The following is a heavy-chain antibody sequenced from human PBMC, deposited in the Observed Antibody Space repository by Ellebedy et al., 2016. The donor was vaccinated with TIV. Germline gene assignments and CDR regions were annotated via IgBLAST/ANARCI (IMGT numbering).Heavy chain of an antibody. CDR3: ARRIVGATRGWFDP. CDR2: ISGNGGSI. Sequence: PGGSLRLSCAASGFTFEDYAMHWVRQAPGKGLEWVSGISGNGGSIGYADSVKGRFTISRDNAKNSLYLQMNSLRAEDTALYYCARRIVGATRGWFDPWGQGTLVTVSS. CDR1: GFTFEDYA. J-gene: IGHJ5*02. D-gene: IGHD1-26*01. V-gene: IGHV3-9*01.